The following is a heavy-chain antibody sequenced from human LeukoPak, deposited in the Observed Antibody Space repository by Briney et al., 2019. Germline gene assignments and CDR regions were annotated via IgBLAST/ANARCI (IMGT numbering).Heavy chain of an antibody. Sequence: PGGSLRLSCAASGFTFSSYGMHWVRQAPGKGLEWVALIWYDGSDIYYADSVKGRFIISRDNSKNTLYLQMNTLRAEDTAAYYCARGSAALYYFDFWGQGTLVTVSS. CDR1: GFTFSSYG. D-gene: IGHD2-2*01. J-gene: IGHJ4*02. CDR3: ARGSAALYYFDF. CDR2: IWYDGSDI. V-gene: IGHV3-33*01.